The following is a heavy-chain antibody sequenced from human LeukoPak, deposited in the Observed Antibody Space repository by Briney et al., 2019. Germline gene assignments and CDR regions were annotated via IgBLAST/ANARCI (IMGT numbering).Heavy chain of an antibody. CDR3: ARDPLSSSQRGYFDY. CDR1: GFTFSSYS. D-gene: IGHD6-13*01. J-gene: IGHJ4*02. CDR2: ISYDGSNK. V-gene: IGHV3-30*03. Sequence: GGSLRLSCAASGFTFSSYSMNWVRQAPGKGLEWVAVISYDGSNKYYADSVKGRFTISRDNSKNTLYMQMNSLRAEDTAVYFCARDPLSSSQRGYFDYWGQGTLVTVPS.